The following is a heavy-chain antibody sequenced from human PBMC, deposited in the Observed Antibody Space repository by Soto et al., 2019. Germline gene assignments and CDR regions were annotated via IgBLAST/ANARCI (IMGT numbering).Heavy chain of an antibody. Sequence: QVTLKESGPVLVKPTETLTLTCTVSGFSLSNARMGVSWIRQPPGKALEWLAHIFSNDEKSYSTSLKSRLTISKDTSKGQVVLTMTNRDPVDTATYYCARIRRYCSSTSCYGLYYYYYMDVWGKGTTVTVSS. V-gene: IGHV2-26*01. J-gene: IGHJ6*03. CDR2: IFSNDEK. D-gene: IGHD2-2*01. CDR1: GFSLSNARMG. CDR3: ARIRRYCSSTSCYGLYYYYYMDV.